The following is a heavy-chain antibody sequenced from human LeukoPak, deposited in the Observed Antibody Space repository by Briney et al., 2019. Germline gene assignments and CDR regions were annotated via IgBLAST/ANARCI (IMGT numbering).Heavy chain of an antibody. J-gene: IGHJ4*02. CDR1: GYSFTSYW. Sequence: GESLKISCKGSGYSFTSYWIGWVRQMPGIGLEWMGIIYPGDSDSRCSPSFQGQVTISADKSISTAYLQWSSLKASDTAMYYCARLPTTPRYYYDSSGYYDFYFDYWGQGTLVTVSS. CDR3: ARLPTTPRYYYDSSGYYDFYFDY. V-gene: IGHV5-51*01. D-gene: IGHD3-22*01. CDR2: IYPGDSDS.